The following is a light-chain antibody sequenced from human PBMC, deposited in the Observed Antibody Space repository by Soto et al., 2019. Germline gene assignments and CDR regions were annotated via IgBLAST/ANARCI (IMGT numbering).Light chain of an antibody. CDR1: QTISNF. Sequence: DIQMTQSPSTLSAFVGDSVAITCRASQTISNFLAWYQQKPGKAPKLLFYRASNLEGGVPSRFSGGGSGTEFTLTINSLQPDDSATYYGQQYKSYPWTVGQGTKVESK. CDR3: QQYKSYPWT. J-gene: IGKJ1*01. V-gene: IGKV1-5*03. CDR2: RAS.